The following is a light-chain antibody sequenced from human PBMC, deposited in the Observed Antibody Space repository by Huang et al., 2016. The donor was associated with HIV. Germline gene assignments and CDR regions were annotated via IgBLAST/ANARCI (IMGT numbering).Light chain of an antibody. CDR1: QSLVYIDRNTY. J-gene: IGKJ2*01. V-gene: IGKV2-30*01. CDR3: MQGTDLPYT. Sequence: EVVMTQSPLSLPVTLGQPASISCRSGQSLVYIDRNTYLNWFQQRPGQSPRRLIYKVSNRDSGVPDRFSGSGSGTDFTLKISRVEAEDVGIYYCMQGTDLPYTFGQGTKLDIQ. CDR2: KVS.